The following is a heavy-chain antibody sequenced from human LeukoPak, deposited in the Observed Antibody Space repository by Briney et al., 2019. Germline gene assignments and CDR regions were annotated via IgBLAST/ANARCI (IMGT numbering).Heavy chain of an antibody. CDR2: LNPDGSTT. CDR3: AKEAPSVVRALDY. V-gene: IGHV3-74*01. Sequence: GESLRLSCAASGFTFSRYWIHWVRQAPGKGLEWVSRLNPDGSTTTYADSVKGRFTISRDNAKNTVYLQMNSLRAEDTAVYYCAKEAPSVVRALDYWGQGTLVTVSS. J-gene: IGHJ4*02. CDR1: GFTFSRYW.